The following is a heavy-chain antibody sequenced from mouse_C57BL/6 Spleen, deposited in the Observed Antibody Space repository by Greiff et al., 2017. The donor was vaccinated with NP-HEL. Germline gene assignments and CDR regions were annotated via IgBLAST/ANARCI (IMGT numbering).Heavy chain of an antibody. CDR2: IYPGNSDT. J-gene: IGHJ1*03. V-gene: IGHV1-5*01. Sequence: EVQLQQSGTVLARPGASVKMSCKTSGYTFTSYWMHWVKQRPGQGLEWIWAIYPGNSDTSYNQKFKGKAKLTAVTSASTAYMELSSLTNEDSAVYYCIRELTGYWYFDVWGTGTTVTVSS. CDR3: IRELTGYWYFDV. D-gene: IGHD4-1*01. CDR1: GYTFTSYW.